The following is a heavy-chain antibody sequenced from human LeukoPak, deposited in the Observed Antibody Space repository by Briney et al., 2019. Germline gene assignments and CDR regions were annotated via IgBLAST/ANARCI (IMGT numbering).Heavy chain of an antibody. J-gene: IGHJ4*02. D-gene: IGHD1-26*01. Sequence: KPSETLSLTCTVSGGSISSYYWSWIRQPPGKGLEWIGYVYYNGNTNYNPSLKSRVTISLDTSKNQFSLKLISVTAADTAVYYCARDRVLVGAGIDYWGQGTLVTVSS. CDR2: VYYNGNT. CDR3: ARDRVLVGAGIDY. V-gene: IGHV4-59*01. CDR1: GGSISSYY.